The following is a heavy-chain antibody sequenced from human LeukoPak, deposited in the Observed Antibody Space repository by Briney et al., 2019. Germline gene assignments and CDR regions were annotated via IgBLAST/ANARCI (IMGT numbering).Heavy chain of an antibody. J-gene: IGHJ6*04. CDR1: GFTFSSYW. D-gene: IGHD3-10*01. CDR3: AREQPPPPVWFGELLYLSGGRRDYYGMDV. CDR2: IKQDGSEK. Sequence: GGSLRLSCAASGFTFSSYWMSWVRQAPGKGLEWVANIKQDGSEKYYVDSVKGGFTISRDNAKNSLYLQMNSLRAEDTAVYYCAREQPPPPVWFGELLYLSGGRRDYYGMDVWGKGTTVTVSS. V-gene: IGHV3-7*03.